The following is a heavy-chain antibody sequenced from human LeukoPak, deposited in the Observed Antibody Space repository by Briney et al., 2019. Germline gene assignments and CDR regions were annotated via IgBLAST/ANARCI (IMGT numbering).Heavy chain of an antibody. J-gene: IGHJ6*02. CDR2: ISSSVGTI. V-gene: IGHV3-48*03. CDR1: GFTFSSYE. D-gene: IGHD3-10*02. Sequence: PGGSLRLSCPASGFTFSSYEMNWVRQAPGKGLEWVSYISSSVGTIYYADSVKGRFTISRDNAKNSLYLQMNSLRAEDTAVYYCAELGITMVGGVWGEGTTVTIS. CDR3: AELGITMVGGV.